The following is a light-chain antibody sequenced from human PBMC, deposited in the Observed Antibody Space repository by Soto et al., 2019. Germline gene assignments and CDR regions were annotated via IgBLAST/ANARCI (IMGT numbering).Light chain of an antibody. CDR3: QQSYTIPYI. CDR1: LSISSH. V-gene: IGKV1-39*01. Sequence: DMQMTQSPSSLSASVGDRVTITCRSSLSISSHLNWYQQKPGKAPKLLIYGGSSLESGVPSRFSGSGSGTDFTLTISSLQPDDFATYYCQQSYTIPYIFGQGTKLEIK. CDR2: GGS. J-gene: IGKJ2*01.